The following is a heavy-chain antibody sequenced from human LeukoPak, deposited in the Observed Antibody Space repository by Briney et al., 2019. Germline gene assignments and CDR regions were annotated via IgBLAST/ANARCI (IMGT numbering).Heavy chain of an antibody. CDR3: ARHPPDDYGDLAPSDY. CDR2: IYPGDSDT. V-gene: IGHV5-51*01. Sequence: GESLRISYKGSGYRFTSYWIGWVRQMPGKGLEWMGIIYPGDSDTRYSPSFQGQVTISADKSISTAYLQWSSLKASDTAMYYCARHPPDDYGDLAPSDYWGQGTLVTVSS. J-gene: IGHJ4*02. D-gene: IGHD4-17*01. CDR1: GYRFTSYW.